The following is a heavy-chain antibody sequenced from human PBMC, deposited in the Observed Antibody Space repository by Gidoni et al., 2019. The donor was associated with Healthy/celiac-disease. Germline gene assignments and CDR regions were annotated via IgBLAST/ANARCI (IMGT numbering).Heavy chain of an antibody. CDR2: ISAYNSNT. Sequence: QVQLVQSGVEVKKPGASVKVHCKASGYTFTSSGISWVRQALGQGREWVGWISAYNSNTNYAQNLQGRVTMTTDTSTSTAYMELRRLRSDDTAVYYCASNITPNWFDPWGQGTLVTVSS. J-gene: IGHJ5*02. V-gene: IGHV1-18*01. D-gene: IGHD3-10*01. CDR1: GYTFTSSG. CDR3: ASNITPNWFDP.